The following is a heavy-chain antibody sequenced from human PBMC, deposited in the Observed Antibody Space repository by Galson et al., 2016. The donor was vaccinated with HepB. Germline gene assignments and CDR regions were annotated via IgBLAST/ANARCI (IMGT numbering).Heavy chain of an antibody. CDR2: IYHTGST. CDR3: VRGGVGNYYYYMDI. Sequence: TLSLTCAVSGDSLSSGGHSWNWIRQAPGKGLEWIGYIYHTGSTYYNPSLRSRVTLSVDRSKNQFSLKLGSVTAADTAVYYCVRGGVGNYYYYMDIWGQGTMVTVSS. CDR1: GDSLSSGGHS. J-gene: IGHJ6*03. V-gene: IGHV4-30-2*01. D-gene: IGHD3-3*01.